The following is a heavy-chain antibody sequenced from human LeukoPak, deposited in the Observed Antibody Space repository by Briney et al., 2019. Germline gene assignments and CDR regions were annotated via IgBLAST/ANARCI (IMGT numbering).Heavy chain of an antibody. Sequence: SETLSLTCSVSGGSFSSYFWSWIRQPPGKGLEWIAYIQNSGTTYYNPSLKSRVTISVDTSKNQFSLKVNSMTAADTAVYYCARHGGAYSFDFWGQGALVTVSS. J-gene: IGHJ4*02. CDR1: GGSFSSYF. V-gene: IGHV4-59*08. CDR2: IQNSGTT. CDR3: ARHGGAYSFDF. D-gene: IGHD2-15*01.